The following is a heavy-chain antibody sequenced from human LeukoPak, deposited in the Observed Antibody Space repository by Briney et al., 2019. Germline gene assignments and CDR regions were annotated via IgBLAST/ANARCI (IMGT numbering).Heavy chain of an antibody. CDR3: ARGFRNGPFDC. J-gene: IGHJ4*02. CDR1: GFTFDDYG. Sequence: PGGSLRLSCAASGFTFDDYGMSWVRHLPGKGLEWVSGINRNGDSTDYAGSVKGRFTISRDNAKNPHFLQMNSLRVEDTALYYCARGFRNGPFDCWGQGTLVTVSS. D-gene: IGHD2-8*01. V-gene: IGHV3-20*04. CDR2: INRNGDST.